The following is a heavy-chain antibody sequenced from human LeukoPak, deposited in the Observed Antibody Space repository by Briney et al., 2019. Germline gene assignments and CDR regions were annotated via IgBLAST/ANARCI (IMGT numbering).Heavy chain of an antibody. CDR1: GFTFSNAW. CDR3: ARSLDSSGGYYRDFGY. D-gene: IGHD3-22*01. Sequence: PGGSLRLSCAASGFTFSNAWMSWVRQAPGKGLEWDGRIKSKTDGGTTDYAAPVKGRFTISRDNSKNTLYLQMNSLRAEDTAVYYCARSLDSSGGYYRDFGYWGQGTLVTVSS. V-gene: IGHV3-15*01. J-gene: IGHJ4*02. CDR2: IKSKTDGGTT.